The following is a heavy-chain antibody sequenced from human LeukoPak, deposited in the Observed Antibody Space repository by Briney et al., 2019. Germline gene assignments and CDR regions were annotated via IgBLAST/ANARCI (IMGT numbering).Heavy chain of an antibody. D-gene: IGHD5-18*01. V-gene: IGHV1-69*13. CDR2: IIPIFGTA. Sequence: SVKGSCKASGGTFSSYAISWVRQAPGQGLEWMGGIIPIFGTANYAQKFQGRVTITADESTSTAYMELSSLRSEDTAVYYCARANTAMDPFDYWGQGTLVTVSS. CDR3: ARANTAMDPFDY. J-gene: IGHJ4*02. CDR1: GGTFSSYA.